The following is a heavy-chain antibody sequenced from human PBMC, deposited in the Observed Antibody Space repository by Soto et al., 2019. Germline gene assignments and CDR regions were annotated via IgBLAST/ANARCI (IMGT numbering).Heavy chain of an antibody. V-gene: IGHV4-59*12. Sequence: PSETLSLTCAFSGSSFSPNYWAWIRQPPGKGLEWIGYIYYSGSTNYNPSLKSRVTISVDTSKNQFSLKLTSVTAADTAVYYCARDKITGLFDYWGQGTLVTVSS. CDR1: GSSFSPNY. D-gene: IGHD2-8*02. CDR3: ARDKITGLFDY. CDR2: IYYSGST. J-gene: IGHJ4*02.